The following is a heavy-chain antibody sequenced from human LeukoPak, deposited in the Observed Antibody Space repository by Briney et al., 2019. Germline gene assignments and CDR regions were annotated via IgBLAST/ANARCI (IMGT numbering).Heavy chain of an antibody. CDR1: EDSVSSNSAA. Sequence: PSQTLSLTCAISEDSVSSNSAAWNWIRQSPSRGLEWLGRTYHRSKWYNDYAISVKSRITTKPDTSTNQFSLQLNSVTPEDTAVYYRAGLVGGSSSTDYYRMDVWGQGTTVTVSS. D-gene: IGHD6-6*01. CDR3: AGLVGGSSSTDYYRMDV. CDR2: TYHRSKWYN. V-gene: IGHV6-1*01. J-gene: IGHJ6*02.